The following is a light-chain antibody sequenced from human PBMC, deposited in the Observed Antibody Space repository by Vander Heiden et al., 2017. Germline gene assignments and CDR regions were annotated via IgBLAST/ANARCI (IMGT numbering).Light chain of an antibody. CDR3: QQSMSFPVT. J-gene: IGKJ5*01. Sequence: IQMTQSPSFVSASVGDRVTMTCRASQRIDSWLAWYRQKSGKAPELLIHGASTLENGVPSRFSGGGFGRDFTLTISSLQPEDFGTYYCQQSMSFPVTFGQGTRLEIK. CDR1: QRIDSW. CDR2: GAS. V-gene: IGKV1-12*01.